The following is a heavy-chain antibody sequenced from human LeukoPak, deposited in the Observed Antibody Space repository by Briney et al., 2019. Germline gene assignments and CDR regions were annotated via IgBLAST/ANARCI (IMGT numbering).Heavy chain of an antibody. CDR2: LGSAGDT. V-gene: IGHV3-13*01. CDR3: VRGRRSYGFDH. Sequence: QPGGSLRLSCAASGFNFNNYDMHWVRQAPGKGLEWVSALGSAGDTYYPDSVRGRFTISKETAKNSLYLQMTSLRDEDTAVYYCVRGRRSYGFDHWGQGTLVTVSS. D-gene: IGHD3-16*01. CDR1: GFNFNNYD. J-gene: IGHJ4*02.